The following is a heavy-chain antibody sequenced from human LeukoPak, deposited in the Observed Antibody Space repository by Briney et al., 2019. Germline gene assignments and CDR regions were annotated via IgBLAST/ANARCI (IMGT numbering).Heavy chain of an antibody. CDR2: ISSSSSYI. CDR3: ARDGIAAVDFDY. Sequence: GGSLRLSCAASGFTFSSYSMNWVRQAPGKGLEWVSSISSSSSYIYYADSVKGRFTISRDNAKNSLYLQMNSLRAEDTAVYYCARDGIAAVDFDYWGQGILVTVSS. J-gene: IGHJ4*02. V-gene: IGHV3-21*01. D-gene: IGHD6-13*01. CDR1: GFTFSSYS.